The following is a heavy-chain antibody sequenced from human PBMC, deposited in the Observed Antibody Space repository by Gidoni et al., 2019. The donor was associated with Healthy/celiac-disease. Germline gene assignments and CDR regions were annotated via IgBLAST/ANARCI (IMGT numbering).Heavy chain of an antibody. CDR1: GFPFSSYG. CDR3: ARWFGDYVSYYYGMDV. J-gene: IGHJ6*02. CDR2: IWYDVSNK. V-gene: IGHV3-33*01. Sequence: QVQLVESGGGVGQPGRSMRRSCAASGFPFSSYGMPWVRQAPGKGLEWVAVIWYDVSNKYYADSVKGRFTISRDNSMNTLYLQMNSLRAEDTAVYYCARWFGDYVSYYYGMDVWCQGTTVTVSS. D-gene: IGHD4-17*01.